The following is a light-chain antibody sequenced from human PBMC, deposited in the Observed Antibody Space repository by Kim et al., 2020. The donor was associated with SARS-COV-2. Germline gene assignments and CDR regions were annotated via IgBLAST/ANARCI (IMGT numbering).Light chain of an antibody. CDR2: YNT. V-gene: IGLV3-21*04. J-gene: IGLJ3*02. Sequence: SYELTQPPSVSVAPGETANITCGGNNIGSKTVHWYQQKPGQAPILVIYYNTDRPSGIPERFSGSNSGNTATLTISRVEAGDEADYYCQVWDSSSDHWVFGGGTQLTVL. CDR3: QVWDSSSDHWV. CDR1: NIGSKT.